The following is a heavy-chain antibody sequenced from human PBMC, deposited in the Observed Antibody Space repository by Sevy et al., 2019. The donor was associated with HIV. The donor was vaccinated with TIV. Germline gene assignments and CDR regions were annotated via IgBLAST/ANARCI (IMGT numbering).Heavy chain of an antibody. CDR2: FKSKIHGGTT. CDR3: TGWGGSQSIFDY. J-gene: IGHJ4*02. Sequence: GGSLRLSCTASGFIFGDYGMSWVRQAPGKGLEWIAFFKSKIHGGTTENAASVKGRFTISRDDSKNIVYLQMSNLKTEDTAVYYCTGWGGSQSIFDYWGQGTLVTVSS. V-gene: IGHV3-49*04. CDR1: GFIFGDYG. D-gene: IGHD3-16*01.